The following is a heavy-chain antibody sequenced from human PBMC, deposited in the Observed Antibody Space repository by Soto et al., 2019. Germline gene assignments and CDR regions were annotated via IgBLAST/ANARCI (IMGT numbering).Heavy chain of an antibody. CDR2: IYYSGTT. CDR1: GDSISSSSYY. D-gene: IGHD2-21*02. Sequence: PSETLSLTCTVSGDSISSSSYYWAWIRQPPGKGLEWIGSIYYSGTTYYNPSLKSRVTISVDTSKNQFSLKLSSVTAADTAVYYCARGFPRHCGNSATDAFDIWGQGTMVTVSS. CDR3: ARGFPRHCGNSATDAFDI. J-gene: IGHJ3*02. V-gene: IGHV4-39*07.